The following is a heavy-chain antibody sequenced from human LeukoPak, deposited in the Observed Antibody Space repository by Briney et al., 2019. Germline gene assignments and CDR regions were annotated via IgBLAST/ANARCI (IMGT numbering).Heavy chain of an antibody. J-gene: IGHJ4*02. Sequence: GASVKVSCKASGYTFTDYYIHRVRQAPGQGLEWMAWMNPKKGDTSYAQKFQGRVTMTRDTSISTAYMELSRLRFDDTAVYYCARNKEGKSLDYWGQGTLVTVSS. CDR2: MNPKKGDT. CDR1: GYTFTDYY. CDR3: ARNKEGKSLDY. V-gene: IGHV1-2*02.